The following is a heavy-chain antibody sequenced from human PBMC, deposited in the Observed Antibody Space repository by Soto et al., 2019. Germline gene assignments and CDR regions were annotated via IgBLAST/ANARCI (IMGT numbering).Heavy chain of an antibody. Sequence: ASVKVSSKASGGTLSSYDSNWVLQATGQGLEWMGWMNPNSGNTGYAQKFQGRVTMTRNTSISTAYMELSSLRSEDTAVYYCARVWRGLRFLEWQHFDYWGQGTLVTVSS. J-gene: IGHJ4*02. D-gene: IGHD3-3*01. CDR1: GGTLSSYD. V-gene: IGHV1-8*01. CDR2: MNPNSGNT. CDR3: ARVWRGLRFLEWQHFDY.